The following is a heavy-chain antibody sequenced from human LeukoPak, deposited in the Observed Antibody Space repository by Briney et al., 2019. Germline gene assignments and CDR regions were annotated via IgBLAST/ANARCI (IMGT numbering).Heavy chain of an antibody. CDR3: ARQVDGSLDY. CDR1: GYSFTTYW. D-gene: IGHD5-24*01. J-gene: IGHJ4*02. CDR2: IYPGDSDT. V-gene: IGHV5-51*01. Sequence: GESLKISCKGSGYSFTTYWNGWVRQMPGKGLEWRGIIYPGDSDTRYSPSLQGQVTISADKSISTAYLQWSSLKASDTAMYYCARQVDGSLDYWGQGTLITVSS.